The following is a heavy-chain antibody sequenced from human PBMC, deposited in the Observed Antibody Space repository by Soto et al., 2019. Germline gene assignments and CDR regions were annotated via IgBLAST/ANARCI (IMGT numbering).Heavy chain of an antibody. CDR1: GDTFSSDA. CDR2: IITVLGKT. J-gene: IGHJ6*02. D-gene: IGHD2-21*01. V-gene: IGHV1-69*02. CDR3: ARRRYCGYDCYHKHYYGMDV. Sequence: QVQLVQSGAELKKTGSSVKVSCRTSGDTFSSDAVNWVRQAPGRGLAWLGRIITVLGKTDYAQNFKGRFTITAEKYTTTVYMELSSVRSEETAVYYCARRRYCGYDCYHKHYYGMDVWGQGTTVTVAS.